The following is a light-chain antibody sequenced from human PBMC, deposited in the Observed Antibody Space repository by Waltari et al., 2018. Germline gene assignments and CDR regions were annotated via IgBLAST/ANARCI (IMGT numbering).Light chain of an antibody. CDR1: RGSIDSNY. CDR2: DDC. V-gene: IGLV6-57*01. Sequence: FMLTQPHSVSESPGKTVTISCTRTRGSIDSNYVQWYQQRPGRSPTTVIYDDCQRPSGVPTRFSASIDRASNSASLTIAGLTTEDEADYYCLSFDNTLWVFGGGTKLTVL. J-gene: IGLJ3*02. CDR3: LSFDNTLWV.